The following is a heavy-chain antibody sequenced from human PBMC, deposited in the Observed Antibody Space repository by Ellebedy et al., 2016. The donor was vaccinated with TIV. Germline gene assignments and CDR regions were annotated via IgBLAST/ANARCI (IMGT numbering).Heavy chain of an antibody. CDR2: IYPGDSDT. CDR3: ARVVPSTSAAGTEYYFDY. V-gene: IGHV5-51*01. D-gene: IGHD6-13*01. Sequence: GESLKISXKGSGYSFTSYWIGWVRQMPGKGLEWMGIIYPGDSDTRYSPSFQGQVTISADKSISTAYLQWSSLKASDTAMYYCARVVPSTSAAGTEYYFDYWGQGTLVTVSS. CDR1: GYSFTSYW. J-gene: IGHJ4*02.